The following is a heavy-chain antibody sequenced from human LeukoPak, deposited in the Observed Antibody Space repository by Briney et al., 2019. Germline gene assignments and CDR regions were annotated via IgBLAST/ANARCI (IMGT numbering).Heavy chain of an antibody. V-gene: IGHV3-30-3*01. CDR2: ISYDGSNK. J-gene: IGHJ4*02. Sequence: GRSLRLSCAASGFTFSSYAMHWVRQAPGKGLEWVAVISYDGSNKYYADSVKGRFTISRDNSKNTLYLQMNSLRAEDTAVYYCARDSDSGYDFGYWGQGTLVTVSS. D-gene: IGHD5-12*01. CDR1: GFTFSSYA. CDR3: ARDSDSGYDFGY.